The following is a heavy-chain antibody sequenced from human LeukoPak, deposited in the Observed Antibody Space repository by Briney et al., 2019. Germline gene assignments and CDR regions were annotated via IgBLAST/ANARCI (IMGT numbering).Heavy chain of an antibody. V-gene: IGHV3-7*03. J-gene: IGHJ4*02. CDR1: GLFFSTNW. CDR3: AKDPKSSSWSYFDY. CDR2: IKPDGRDK. Sequence: GSLRLSCAASGLFFSTNWMSWVRQAPGKGLEWVATIKPDGRDKYYVDSVKGRFTISRDNSKNTLYLQMNSLRAEDTAVYYCAKDPKSSSWSYFDYWGQGTLVTVSS. D-gene: IGHD6-13*01.